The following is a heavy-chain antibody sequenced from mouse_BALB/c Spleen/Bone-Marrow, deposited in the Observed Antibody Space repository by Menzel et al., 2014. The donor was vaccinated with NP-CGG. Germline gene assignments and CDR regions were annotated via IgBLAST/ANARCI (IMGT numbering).Heavy chain of an antibody. CDR2: IVPSSGYT. CDR1: GYTFTSYT. J-gene: IGHJ3*01. V-gene: IGHV1-4*02. CDR3: AREARTGAWFAY. Sequence: VQLQQSGAELARPGASVEMSCKASGYTFTSYTIQWVKQRPGQGLEWVGYIVPSSGYTDYNQNFKDKTTLTADKSSSTAYMQLSSLTSADSAVYYCAREARTGAWFAYWGQGTLVTVSA. D-gene: IGHD4-1*01.